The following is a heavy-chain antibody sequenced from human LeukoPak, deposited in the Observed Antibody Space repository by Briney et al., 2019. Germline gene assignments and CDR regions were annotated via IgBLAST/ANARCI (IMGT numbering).Heavy chain of an antibody. CDR1: GFTFTSYA. CDR2: IGGSGGST. Sequence: PGGSLRLSCAASGFTFTSYAMSWVRQAPGKGLEWVSAIGGSGGSTYYADSVKGRFTISRDNSKNTLYLQMNSLRAEDTAVYYCAKVGAVAAFPRDFDYWGQGTLVTVSS. CDR3: AKVGAVAAFPRDFDY. J-gene: IGHJ4*02. D-gene: IGHD6-19*01. V-gene: IGHV3-23*01.